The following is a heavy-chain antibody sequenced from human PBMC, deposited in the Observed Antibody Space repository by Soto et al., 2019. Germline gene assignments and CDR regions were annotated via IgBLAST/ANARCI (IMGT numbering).Heavy chain of an antibody. Sequence: GGSLRLSCAASGFTFSSYAMHWVRQAPGKGLEWVAVISYDGSNKYYADSVKGRFTISRDNSKNTLYLQMNSLRAEDTAVYYCARDRRGYSYGGIGDYWGQGTLVTVSS. CDR1: GFTFSSYA. D-gene: IGHD5-18*01. V-gene: IGHV3-30-3*01. J-gene: IGHJ4*02. CDR3: ARDRRGYSYGGIGDY. CDR2: ISYDGSNK.